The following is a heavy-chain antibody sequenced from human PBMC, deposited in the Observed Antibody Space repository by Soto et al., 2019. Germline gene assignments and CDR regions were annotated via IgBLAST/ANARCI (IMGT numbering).Heavy chain of an antibody. Sequence: TGGSLRLSSASSGFTFSSHAMRLVRQAPVKGLEWVSAISGSGGSTYYADSVKGRFTISRDNSKNTLYLQMNSLRAEDTAVYYCARRGSGSYYDYWGQGTLVTVSS. J-gene: IGHJ4*02. D-gene: IGHD1-26*01. CDR3: ARRGSGSYYDY. CDR2: ISGSGGST. CDR1: GFTFSSHA. V-gene: IGHV3-23*01.